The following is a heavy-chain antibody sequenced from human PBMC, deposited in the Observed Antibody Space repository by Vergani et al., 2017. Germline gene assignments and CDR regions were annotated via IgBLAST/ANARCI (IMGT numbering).Heavy chain of an antibody. CDR3: TTEGLWFGELLLDD. CDR2: ISGSGGST. CDR1: GFTFSSYG. D-gene: IGHD3-10*01. Sequence: EVQLLESGGGLVQPGRSLRLSCAASGFTFSSYGMHWVRQAPGKGLEWVSAISGSGGSTYYADSVKGRFTISRDNSKNTLYLQMNSLRAEDTAVYYCTTEGLWFGELLLDDWGQGTLVTVSS. V-gene: IGHV3-23*01. J-gene: IGHJ4*02.